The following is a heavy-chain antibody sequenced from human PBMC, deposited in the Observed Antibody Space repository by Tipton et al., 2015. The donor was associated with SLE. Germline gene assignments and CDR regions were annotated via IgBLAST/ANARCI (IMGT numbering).Heavy chain of an antibody. CDR3: ARHPPRGGSGYALDN. CDR2: IYYSGST. Sequence: TLSLTCAVSGYSISSGYYWSWIRQPPGKGLEWIGYIYYSGSTNYNPSLKSRVNISVDTSKNQFSLKLSSVTAADTAVYYCARHPPRGGSGYALDNWGQGTLVTVSS. V-gene: IGHV4-61*01. J-gene: IGHJ4*02. D-gene: IGHD5-12*01. CDR1: GYSISSGYY.